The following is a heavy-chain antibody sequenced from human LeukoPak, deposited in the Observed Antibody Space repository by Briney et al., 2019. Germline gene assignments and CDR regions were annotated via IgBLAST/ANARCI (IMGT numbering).Heavy chain of an antibody. CDR1: GYTFTGYY. Sequence: ASVKVSCKASGYTFTGYYMHWVRQAPGQGLEWMGWINPNSGGTNYAQKFQGRVTMTRDTSISTAYMELSSLRSEDTAVYYCARAYYYDSSGYRFDYWGQGTLVTVSS. J-gene: IGHJ4*02. V-gene: IGHV1-2*02. CDR2: INPNSGGT. D-gene: IGHD3-22*01. CDR3: ARAYYYDSSGYRFDY.